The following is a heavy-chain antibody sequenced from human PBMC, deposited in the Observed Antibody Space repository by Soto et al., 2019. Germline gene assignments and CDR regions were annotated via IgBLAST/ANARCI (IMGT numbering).Heavy chain of an antibody. CDR3: AREDLGLANHVDAFDI. CDR2: INHSGST. Sequence: QVQLQQWGAGLLKPSETLSLTCAVYGGSFSGYYWSWIRQPPGKGLEWIGEINHSGSTNYNPSLKSRVTISVDTSKNQFSLKLSSVTAADTAVYYCAREDLGLANHVDAFDIWGQGTMVTVSS. CDR1: GGSFSGYY. J-gene: IGHJ3*02. V-gene: IGHV4-34*01. D-gene: IGHD5-12*01.